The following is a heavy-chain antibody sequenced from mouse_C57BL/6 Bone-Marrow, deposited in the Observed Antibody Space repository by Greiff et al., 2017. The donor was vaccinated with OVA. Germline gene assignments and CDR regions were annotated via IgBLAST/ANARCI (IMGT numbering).Heavy chain of an antibody. D-gene: IGHD1-1*01. CDR2: IYPRSGNT. V-gene: IGHV1-81*01. CDR1: GYTFTSYG. CDR3: ARMGYYGSSSAWFAY. Sequence: QVQLQQSGAELARPGASVKLSCKASGYTFTSYGISWVKQRTGQGLEWIGEIYPRSGNTYYNEKFKGKATLTADKSSSTAYMELRSLTSEDSAVYFCARMGYYGSSSAWFAYGGQGTLVTVSA. J-gene: IGHJ3*01.